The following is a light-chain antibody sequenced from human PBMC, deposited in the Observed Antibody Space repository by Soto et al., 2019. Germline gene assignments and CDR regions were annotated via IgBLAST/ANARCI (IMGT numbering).Light chain of an antibody. CDR3: QTWGSGTVV. CDR1: SGHSNYA. Sequence: QPVLTQSPSASASLGASVKLTCTLSSGHSNYAIAWHQQQPEKGPRYLMKLNSDGSHIKGDGIPDRFSGSSSGAERYLTISSLQSEDEADYYCQTWGSGTVVFGGGTKLTAL. J-gene: IGLJ2*01. V-gene: IGLV4-69*01. CDR2: LNSDGSH.